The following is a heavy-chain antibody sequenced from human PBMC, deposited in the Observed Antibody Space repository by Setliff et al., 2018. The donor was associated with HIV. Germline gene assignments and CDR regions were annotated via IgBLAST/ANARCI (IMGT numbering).Heavy chain of an antibody. D-gene: IGHD3-22*01. CDR2: INHSGST. V-gene: IGHV4-34*01. J-gene: IGHJ3*02. Sequence: SETLSLTCAVYGGSFSGYYWSWIRQPPGKGLEWIGEINHSGSTNYNPSLKSRVTISVDTSKNQFSLKLSSVTAADTAVYYCARHPYYDSSGYYSSAFYIWGQGTMVTVSS. CDR1: GGSFSGYY. CDR3: ARHPYYDSSGYYSSAFYI.